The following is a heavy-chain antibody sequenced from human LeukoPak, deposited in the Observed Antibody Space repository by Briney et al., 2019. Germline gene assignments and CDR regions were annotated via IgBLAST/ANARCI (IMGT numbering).Heavy chain of an antibody. V-gene: IGHV4-59*01. CDR3: ARVRGYSGYDQYYYYGMDV. D-gene: IGHD5-12*01. J-gene: IGHJ6*02. Sequence: SETLSLTCTVSGGSISSYYWSWIRQPPGKGLEWIGYIYYSGSTNYNPSLKSRVTISEDTSKNQFSLKLSSVTAADTAVYYCARVRGYSGYDQYYYYGMDVWGQGTTVTVSS. CDR1: GGSISSYY. CDR2: IYYSGST.